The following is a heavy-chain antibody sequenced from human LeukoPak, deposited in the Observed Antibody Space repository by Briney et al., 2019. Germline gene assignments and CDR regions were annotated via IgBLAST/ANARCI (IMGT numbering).Heavy chain of an antibody. V-gene: IGHV1-18*01. CDR2: MNPNSGNT. J-gene: IGHJ4*02. D-gene: IGHD1-26*01. Sequence: ASVKVSCKASGYTFTSYDINWVRQATGQGLGWMGWMNPNSGNTNYAQKLQGRVTVTTDTSTSTVYMELRSLRSDDTAVYYCARGTTREYYFDYWGQGTLVTVSS. CDR3: ARGTTREYYFDY. CDR1: GYTFTSYD.